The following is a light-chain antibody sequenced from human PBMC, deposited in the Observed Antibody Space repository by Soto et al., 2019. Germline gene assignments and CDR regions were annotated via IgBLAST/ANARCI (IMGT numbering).Light chain of an antibody. CDR1: QSVSSN. CDR3: QQYGSSPTT. J-gene: IGKJ1*01. V-gene: IGKV3-20*01. CDR2: GAS. Sequence: EIVMTQSPATLSVSPGARDPLSCRASQSVSSNLAWYQQKPGQAPRLLIYGASSRATGIPDRFSGSGSGTDFTLTISRLEPEDFAVYYCQQYGSSPTTFGQGTKVDNK.